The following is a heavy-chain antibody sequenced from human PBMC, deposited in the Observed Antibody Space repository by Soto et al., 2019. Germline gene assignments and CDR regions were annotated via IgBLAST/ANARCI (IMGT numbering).Heavy chain of an antibody. V-gene: IGHV3-23*01. CDR3: AKESSRRPPMDA. Sequence: EVQLLESGGGFVQPGGSLRLSCAASGFTFSSYAMSWVRQAPGKGLEWVSAISGNGGITYYADSVKGRFTISRDNSKNTLYLQMGSLRAGDTAVYYCAKESSRRPPMDAWGQGTTVTVSS. CDR1: GFTFSSYA. J-gene: IGHJ6*02. CDR2: ISGNGGIT.